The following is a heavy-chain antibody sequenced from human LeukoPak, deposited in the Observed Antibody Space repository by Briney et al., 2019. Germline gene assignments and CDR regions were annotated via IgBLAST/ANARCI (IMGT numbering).Heavy chain of an antibody. J-gene: IGHJ4*02. V-gene: IGHV3-30*02. CDR2: IRYDGTKK. D-gene: IGHD3-22*01. CDR3: AVSDSSGYYCLDY. Sequence: PGGSLRFSCAASGLTFSSYGMHWVRRAPGKGLGWVAFIRYDGTKKYYADSVKGRFTISRDNSKNTLYLQMDSLRAEDTAVYYCAVSDSSGYYCLDYWGQGTLVTVSS. CDR1: GLTFSSYG.